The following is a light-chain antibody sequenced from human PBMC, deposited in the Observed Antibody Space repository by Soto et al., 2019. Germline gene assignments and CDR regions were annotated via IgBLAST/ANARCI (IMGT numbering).Light chain of an antibody. V-gene: IGKV3-20*01. Sequence: EIVVTQSPGTLSLSPGERATFSCRASQTVSQDYLAWFQHKPGQAPRLLMFSATSRAAGIPDRFSGSGSGTDFTLTISRLDPEDFAVYFCQQYGSSPQTFGQGTRVEIK. CDR2: SAT. CDR1: QTVSQDY. CDR3: QQYGSSPQT. J-gene: IGKJ1*01.